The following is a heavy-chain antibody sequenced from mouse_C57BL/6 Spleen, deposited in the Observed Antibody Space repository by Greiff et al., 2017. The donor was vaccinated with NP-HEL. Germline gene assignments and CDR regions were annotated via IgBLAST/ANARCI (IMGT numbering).Heavy chain of an antibody. J-gene: IGHJ2*01. CDR2: ISYDGSN. D-gene: IGHD4-1*02. CDR1: GYSITSGYY. CDR3: ARANWDFDY. Sequence: EVQVVESGPGLVKPSQSLSLTCSVTGYSITSGYYWNWIRQFPGNKLEWMGYISYDGSNNYNPSLKNRISITRDTSKNQFFLKLNSVTTEDTATYYCARANWDFDYWGQGTTLTVSS. V-gene: IGHV3-6*01.